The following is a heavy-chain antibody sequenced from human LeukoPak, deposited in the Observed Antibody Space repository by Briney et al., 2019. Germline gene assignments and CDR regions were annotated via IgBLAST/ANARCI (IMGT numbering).Heavy chain of an antibody. CDR1: GYXFSDYY. V-gene: IGHV1-2*02. Sequence: ASVKVACTTSGYXFSDYYIHWVRQAPGQGLEWMGYIIPHSGGTTYAQKFQGRVTMTRDTSISAAYLDLSGLRSDDTAMYYCSTEDKYCTTSTCGDFWGQGTLVTVSS. CDR3: STEDKYCTTSTCGDF. J-gene: IGHJ4*02. D-gene: IGHD2/OR15-2a*01. CDR2: IIPHSGGT.